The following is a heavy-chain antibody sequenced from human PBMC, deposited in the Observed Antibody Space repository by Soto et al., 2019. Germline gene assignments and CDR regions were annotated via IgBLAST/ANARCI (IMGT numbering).Heavy chain of an antibody. V-gene: IGHV1-18*01. D-gene: IGHD6-19*01. CDR3: ARDRGAAPPMAGNTQYYYYVDV. Sequence: QDQLVQSGAEVKKPGASVTVSCKASGYSFTNYGITWVRQAPGPGLEWMGWTSGFNGNTHYAQKLQGRVTMTTAASMRTVYMAQGSLSSAETAVYSCARDRGAAPPMAGNTQYYYYVDVWGKGTTVTVS. CDR2: TSGFNGNT. CDR1: GYSFTNYG. J-gene: IGHJ6*03.